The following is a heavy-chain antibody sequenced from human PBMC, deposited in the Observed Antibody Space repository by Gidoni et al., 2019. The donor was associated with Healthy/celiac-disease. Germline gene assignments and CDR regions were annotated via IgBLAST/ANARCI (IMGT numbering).Heavy chain of an antibody. CDR3: ARGDYDSSGYFGHFDY. J-gene: IGHJ4*02. V-gene: IGHV4-30-4*01. CDR2: IYYSGST. D-gene: IGHD3-22*01. CDR1: GGSISSGDYY. Sequence: QVQLQESGPGLVKPSQTLSLTCTVSGGSISSGDYYWSWIRQPPGKGLDWIGYIYYSGSTYYNPSLKSRVTISVDTSKNKFSLKLSSVTAADTAVYYCARGDYDSSGYFGHFDYWGQGTLVTVSS.